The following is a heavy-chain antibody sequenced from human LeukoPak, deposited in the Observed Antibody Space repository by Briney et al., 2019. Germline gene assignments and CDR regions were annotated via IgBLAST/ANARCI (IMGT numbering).Heavy chain of an antibody. D-gene: IGHD4-11*01. CDR3: AKDLYSNYDGYYFDY. CDR2: ISGSGGST. V-gene: IGHV3-23*01. J-gene: IGHJ4*02. CDR1: GFPFSSYA. Sequence: PGGSLRLSCAASGFPFSSYAMSWVRQAPGKGLEWVPTISGSGGSTYYADSVKGRFTISRDNSKSTLYLQMSSLRAEDTAVYYCAKDLYSNYDGYYFDYWGQGTLVTVSS.